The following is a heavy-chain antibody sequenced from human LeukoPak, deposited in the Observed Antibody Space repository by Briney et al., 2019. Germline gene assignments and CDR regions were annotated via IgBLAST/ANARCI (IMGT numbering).Heavy chain of an antibody. CDR2: IYHSGGT. D-gene: IGHD3-10*01. Sequence: SETLSLTCAVSGYSISSGYYWGWIRQPPGKGLEWIGSIYHSGGTYYNLSLKSRVTISVDTSKNQFSLKLSSVTAADTAVYYCARGMVRGVIVDYWGQGTLVTVSS. CDR3: ARGMVRGVIVDY. J-gene: IGHJ4*02. V-gene: IGHV4-38-2*01. CDR1: GYSISSGYY.